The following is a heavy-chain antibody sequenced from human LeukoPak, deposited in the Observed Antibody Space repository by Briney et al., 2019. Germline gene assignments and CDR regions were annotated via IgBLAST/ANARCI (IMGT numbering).Heavy chain of an antibody. J-gene: IGHJ6*04. CDR3: ASAVGSGSYLPYYYYGMDV. D-gene: IGHD3-10*01. Sequence: GGSLQISCKGSGSRFTSYWISWVRQMPGQGLEWMGRIDPSDSYTNYSPSFQGHVTISADKSISTAYLQWSSLKASDTAMYYCASAVGSGSYLPYYYYGMDVWGKGTTVTVSS. CDR1: GSRFTSYW. V-gene: IGHV5-10-1*01. CDR2: IDPSDSYT.